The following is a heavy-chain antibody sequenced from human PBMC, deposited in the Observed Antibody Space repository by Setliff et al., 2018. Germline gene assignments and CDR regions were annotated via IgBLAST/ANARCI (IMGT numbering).Heavy chain of an antibody. J-gene: IGHJ6*03. CDR2: ISTTGATT. CDR1: GFTFSNYA. Sequence: GSLRLSCAASGFTFSNYAMSWGRQAPGKGLEWVALISTTGATTQYADFVKGRFTISRDNSENTVSLQMNSLRAEDTAVYYCARGQGVTTYYFYGDVWGTGTTVTVSS. V-gene: IGHV3-23*01. D-gene: IGHD4-17*01. CDR3: ARGQGVTTYYFYGDV.